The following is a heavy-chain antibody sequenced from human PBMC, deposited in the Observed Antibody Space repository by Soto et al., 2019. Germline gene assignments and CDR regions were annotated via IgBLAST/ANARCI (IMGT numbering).Heavy chain of an antibody. CDR1: GFTFSSYA. J-gene: IGHJ6*02. V-gene: IGHV3-23*01. CDR2: ISGSGGST. Sequence: VGSLRLSCAASGFTFSSYAMSWVRQAPGKGLEWVSAISGSGGSTYYADSVKGRFTISRDNSKNTLYLQMNSLRAEDTAVYYCATPYCSSTSCYNAYYYGMDVWGQGTTVTVSS. D-gene: IGHD2-2*02. CDR3: ATPYCSSTSCYNAYYYGMDV.